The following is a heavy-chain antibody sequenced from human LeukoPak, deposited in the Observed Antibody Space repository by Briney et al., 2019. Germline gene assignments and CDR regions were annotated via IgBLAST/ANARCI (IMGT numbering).Heavy chain of an antibody. D-gene: IGHD2-2*01. V-gene: IGHV4-39*07. CDR2: IYYSGST. Sequence: SETLSLTCTVSGGSISSSSYYWGWIRQPPGKGLEWIGSIYYSGSTYYNPSLKSRVTISVDTSKNQFSLKLSSVTAADTAVYYCARFGSSSPLDDYWGQGTLVTVSS. J-gene: IGHJ4*02. CDR1: GGSISSSSYY. CDR3: ARFGSSSPLDDY.